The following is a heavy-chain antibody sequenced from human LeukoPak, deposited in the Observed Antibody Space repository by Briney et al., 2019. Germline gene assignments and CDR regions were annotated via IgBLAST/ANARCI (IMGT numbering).Heavy chain of an antibody. D-gene: IGHD3-10*01. CDR2: ISSSSSYI. V-gene: IGHV3-21*01. Sequence: PGGSLRLSCAASGFTFSSYSMNWVRQAPRKGLEWVSSISSSSSYIYYADSVKGRFTISRDNAKNSLYLQMNSLRAEDTAVYYCAREPTFSGYMDVWGKGTTVTVSS. CDR3: AREPTFSGYMDV. CDR1: GFTFSSYS. J-gene: IGHJ6*03.